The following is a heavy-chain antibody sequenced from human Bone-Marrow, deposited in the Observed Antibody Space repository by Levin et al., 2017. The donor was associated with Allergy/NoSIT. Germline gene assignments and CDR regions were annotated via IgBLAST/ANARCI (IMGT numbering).Heavy chain of an antibody. D-gene: IGHD3-10*01. CDR1: GFIFSNYW. CDR2: IKEDGTEI. V-gene: IGHV3-7*01. J-gene: IGHJ4*02. CDR3: VRDLVRYDGSEY. Sequence: GGSLRLSCAASGFIFSNYWMSWVRQAPGKGLEWVANIKEDGTEIFYLDSVRGRFNVSRDNAKNSLDLQMNSLIDEDTALYYCVRDLVRYDGSEYWGQGTLVTVSS.